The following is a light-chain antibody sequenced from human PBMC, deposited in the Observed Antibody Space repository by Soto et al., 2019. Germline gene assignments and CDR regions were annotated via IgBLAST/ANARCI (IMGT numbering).Light chain of an antibody. J-gene: IGKJ1*01. CDR2: GAS. CDR3: QQTLSFPPT. V-gene: IGKV1-9*01. Sequence: IQLTQSPSSLSASVGDRVTITCRASQGVSIYLAWYQQKLGKAPKVLIYGASTLQAGVPSRFSGSGSGPDFTPTISSLQPEDFATYYCQQTLSFPPTFGQGTKVDIK. CDR1: QGVSIY.